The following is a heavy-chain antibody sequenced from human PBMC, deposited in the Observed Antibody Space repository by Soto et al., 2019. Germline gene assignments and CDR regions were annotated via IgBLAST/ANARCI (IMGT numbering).Heavy chain of an antibody. D-gene: IGHD3-16*01. CDR2: IRPYTCNR. V-gene: IGHV1-18*01. CDR1: GYIFVNYG. CDR3: VMVDNYVTPTPQDV. Sequence: QVQLVQSGDEVKKPGASVKVSCKASGYIFVNYGIAWVRQAPGQGLEWMGWIRPYTCNRHSATKVQGRLTMTTDTSTSTAYMDLGSLTSDDTAVYYCVMVDNYVTPTPQDVWGQGTTVTVSS. J-gene: IGHJ6*02.